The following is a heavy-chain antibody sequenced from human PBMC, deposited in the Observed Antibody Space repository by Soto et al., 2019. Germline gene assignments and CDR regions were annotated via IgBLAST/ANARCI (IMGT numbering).Heavy chain of an antibody. CDR2: IYYTGTT. J-gene: IGHJ4*02. D-gene: IGHD2-15*01. Sequence: SETLSLTCTVSGGSISSYYWSWIRQPPGKGLEWIGYIYYTGTTTYNPSIKSRVTISVDSSKNQFSLNLTSVRAEDTAVYYCARASGGNDYWGLGTLVTVSS. CDR3: ARASGGNDY. V-gene: IGHV4-59*12. CDR1: GGSISSYY.